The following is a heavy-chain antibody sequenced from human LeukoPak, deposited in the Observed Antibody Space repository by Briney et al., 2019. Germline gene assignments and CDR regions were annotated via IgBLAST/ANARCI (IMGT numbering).Heavy chain of an antibody. CDR3: ARDASPYYDSSGYYPDY. V-gene: IGHV1-3*03. CDR2: INAGNGNT. Sequence: GASVKVSCKASGYTFTSYAMHWVRQAPGQRLEWMGWINAGNGNTKYSQEFQGRVTITRDTSASTAYMELSSLRSEDMAVYYCARDASPYYDSSGYYPDYWGQGTLVTVSS. D-gene: IGHD3-22*01. CDR1: GYTFTSYA. J-gene: IGHJ4*02.